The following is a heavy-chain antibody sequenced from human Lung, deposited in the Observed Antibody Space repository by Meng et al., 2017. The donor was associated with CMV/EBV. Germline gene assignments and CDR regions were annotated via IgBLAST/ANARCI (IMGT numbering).Heavy chain of an antibody. Sequence: SXAASGFPFGNYGMHWVRQAPGKGLEWVAFIPYDGSNQDYADSVKGRFTISRDNSNNTVYLQMNSLRAEETAVYYCAKDQGVMVYANSYDYWGQGTXVTVSS. CDR2: IPYDGSNQ. CDR3: AKDQGVMVYANSYDY. J-gene: IGHJ4*02. D-gene: IGHD2-8*01. V-gene: IGHV3-30*02. CDR1: GFPFGNYG.